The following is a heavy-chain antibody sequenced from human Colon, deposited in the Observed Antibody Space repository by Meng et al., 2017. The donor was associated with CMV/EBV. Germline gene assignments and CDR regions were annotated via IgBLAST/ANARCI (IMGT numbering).Heavy chain of an antibody. CDR1: GFIFSNYE. D-gene: IGHD2-15*01. CDR3: AKDFVGFNGIWDAFDM. V-gene: IGHV3-48*03. J-gene: IGHJ3*02. Sequence: GGSLRLSCAASGFIFSNYEMNWVRQAPGKGLEWISYINSDGSTIFYSNSVKGRFTISRDNSKNTLYLEMNSLRADDTAVYYCAKDFVGFNGIWDAFDMWGQGTMVTVSS. CDR2: INSDGSTI.